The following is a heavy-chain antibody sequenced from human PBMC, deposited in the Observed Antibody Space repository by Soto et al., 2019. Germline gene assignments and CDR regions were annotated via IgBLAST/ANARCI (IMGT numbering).Heavy chain of an antibody. D-gene: IGHD3-10*01. V-gene: IGHV3-23*01. Sequence: GGSLRLSCAASGFTFSSYAMSWVRQAPGKGLEWVSAISGSGGSTYYADSVKGRFTISRDNSKNTLYLQMNSLRAEDTAVYYCANWYYYGSGRYNRETYGMDVWGQGTTVTVSS. CDR1: GFTFSSYA. CDR2: ISGSGGST. J-gene: IGHJ6*02. CDR3: ANWYYYGSGRYNRETYGMDV.